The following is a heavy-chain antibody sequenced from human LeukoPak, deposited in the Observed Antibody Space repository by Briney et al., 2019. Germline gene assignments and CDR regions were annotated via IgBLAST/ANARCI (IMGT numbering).Heavy chain of an antibody. J-gene: IGHJ6*04. CDR2: IIPIFGTA. V-gene: IGHV1-69*06. D-gene: IGHD1-20*01. CDR1: GGTFSSYA. CDR3: ASLNWNGRYYYYYGMDV. Sequence: GSSVKASCKASGGTFSSYAISWVRQAPGQGLEWMGGIIPIFGTANYAQKFQGRVTITADKSTSTAYMELSSLRSEDTAVYYCASLNWNGRYYYYYGMDVWGKGTTVTVSS.